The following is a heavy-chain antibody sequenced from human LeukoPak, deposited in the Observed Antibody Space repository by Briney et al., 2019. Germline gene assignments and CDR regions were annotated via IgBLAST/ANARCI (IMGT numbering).Heavy chain of an antibody. CDR1: GYSFTSYW. D-gene: IGHD6-13*01. CDR2: IYPGDSDT. J-gene: IGHJ6*03. Sequence: RGESLKISCKGSGYSFTSYWIGWVRQMPGKGLEWMGIIYPGDSDTRYSPSFQGQVTISADKSISTAYLQWSSLKASDTAMYYCARAPRYSSSWGAYYYYYMDVWGKGTTVTVSS. CDR3: ARAPRYSSSWGAYYYYYMDV. V-gene: IGHV5-51*01.